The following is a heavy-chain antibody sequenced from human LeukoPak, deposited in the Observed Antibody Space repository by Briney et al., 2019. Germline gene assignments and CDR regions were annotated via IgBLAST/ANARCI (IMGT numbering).Heavy chain of an antibody. CDR1: GFTFSSYG. CDR2: IWYDGSNK. V-gene: IGHV3-33*01. Sequence: GSLRLSCAASGFTFSSYGMHWVRQAPGKGLEWVAVIWYDGSNKYYADSVKGRFTISRDNSKNTLYLQMNSLRAEDTAVYYCARVSGYSYGYTDYWGQGTLVTVSS. J-gene: IGHJ4*02. CDR3: ARVSGYSYGYTDY. D-gene: IGHD5-18*01.